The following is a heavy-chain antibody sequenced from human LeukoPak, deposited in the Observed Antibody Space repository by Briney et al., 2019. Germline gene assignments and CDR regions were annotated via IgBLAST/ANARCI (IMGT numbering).Heavy chain of an antibody. D-gene: IGHD2-2*01. V-gene: IGHV1-8*03. CDR2: MNPNSGDA. CDR1: GYIFTSYD. Sequence: ASVKVSCKASGYIFTSYDINWVRQATGQGLEWMGWMNPNSGDAGYAQKFQGRVTTTRNTSISTAYMELSSLRSEDTAVYYCADLVYCSSSSCYEPFNQTWGQGTLVTVSP. CDR3: ADLVYCSSSSCYEPFNQT. J-gene: IGHJ4*02.